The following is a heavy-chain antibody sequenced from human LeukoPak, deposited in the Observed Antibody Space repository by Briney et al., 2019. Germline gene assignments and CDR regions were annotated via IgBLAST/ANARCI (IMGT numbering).Heavy chain of an antibody. V-gene: IGHV4-30-4*01. J-gene: IGHJ4*02. CDR2: IYYSGST. Sequence: SQTLSLTCTVSGGSISSGDYYWSWIRQPPGKGLEWIGYIYYSGSTYYHPSLKSRVTISVDTSKNQFSLKLSSVTAADTAVYYCARVSSRWLQDYCFDYWGQGTLVTVSS. CDR3: ARVSSRWLQDYCFDY. CDR1: GGSISSGDYY. D-gene: IGHD5-24*01.